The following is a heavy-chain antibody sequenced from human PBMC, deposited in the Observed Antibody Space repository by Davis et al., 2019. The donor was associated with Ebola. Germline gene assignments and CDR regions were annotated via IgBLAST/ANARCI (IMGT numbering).Heavy chain of an antibody. CDR3: ARDLGTVNDY. CDR1: GGTFSSYA. J-gene: IGHJ4*02. D-gene: IGHD4-11*01. Sequence: AASVKVPCKASGGTFSSYAISWVRQAPGQGLEWMGRIIPILGIANYAQKFQGRVTITADKSTSTAYMELNSLRAEDTAVYYCARDLGTVNDYWGQGTLVTVSS. V-gene: IGHV1-69*04. CDR2: IIPILGIA.